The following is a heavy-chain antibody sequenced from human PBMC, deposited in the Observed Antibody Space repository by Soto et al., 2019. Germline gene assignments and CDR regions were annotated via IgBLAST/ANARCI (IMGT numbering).Heavy chain of an antibody. Sequence: GSLRLSCAASGFTFSSYAMHWVRQAPGKGLEWVAVISYDGSNKYYADSVKGRFTISRDNSKNTLYLQMNSLRAEDTAVYYCARNYHSSGWYRFDYWGQGTLVTVSS. CDR3: ARNYHSSGWYRFDY. D-gene: IGHD6-19*01. V-gene: IGHV3-30-3*01. J-gene: IGHJ4*02. CDR1: GFTFSSYA. CDR2: ISYDGSNK.